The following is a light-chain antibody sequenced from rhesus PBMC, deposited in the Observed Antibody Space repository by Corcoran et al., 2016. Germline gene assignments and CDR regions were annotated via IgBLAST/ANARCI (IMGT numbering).Light chain of an antibody. J-gene: IGKJ4*01. Sequence: DIVMTQTPLSLPITPGEPASISCRSSQSLLHSNGNIFLHWYLQKPGQSPPLLIYGGSHRSSGVPARFSGSGSGTDFTLKISRVEAEDVWVYYCAQAIAFPLTFGGGTKVELK. V-gene: IGKV2-72*01. CDR2: GGS. CDR1: QSLLHSNGNIF. CDR3: AQAIAFPLT.